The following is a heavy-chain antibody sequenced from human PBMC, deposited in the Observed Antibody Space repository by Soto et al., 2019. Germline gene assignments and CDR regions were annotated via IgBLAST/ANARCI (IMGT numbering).Heavy chain of an antibody. CDR2: IYHSGST. CDR3: ARVRSRGYYDSSGYYQNWFDP. Sequence: SETLSLTCAVSGYSISSGYYWGWIRQPPGKGLEWIGSIYHSGSTYYNPSLKSRVTISVDTSKNQFSLKLSSVTAADTAVYYCARVRSRGYYDSSGYYQNWFDPWGQGTLVTVSS. V-gene: IGHV4-38-2*01. CDR1: GYSISSGYY. D-gene: IGHD3-22*01. J-gene: IGHJ5*02.